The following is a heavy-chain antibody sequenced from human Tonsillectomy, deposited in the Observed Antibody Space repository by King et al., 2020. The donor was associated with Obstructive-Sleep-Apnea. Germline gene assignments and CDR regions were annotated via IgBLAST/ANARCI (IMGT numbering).Heavy chain of an antibody. V-gene: IGHV3-21*01. Sequence: VQLVESGGGVVKPGGSLRLSCAASGATFSTYTFNWVRQAPGKGLEWVSSISSSSTYMCYADSLKGRFTISRDNAKKSLYLQMNSLRADDTAVYYCTRGQPRYGSSWYGFDYWGQGTLVTVSS. D-gene: IGHD6-13*01. CDR3: TRGQPRYGSSWYGFDY. CDR2: ISSSSTYM. CDR1: GATFSTYT. J-gene: IGHJ4*02.